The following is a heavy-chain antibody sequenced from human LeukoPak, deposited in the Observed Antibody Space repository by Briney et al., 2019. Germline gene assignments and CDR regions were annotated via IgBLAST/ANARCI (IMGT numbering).Heavy chain of an antibody. V-gene: IGHV3-15*01. CDR1: GFTFSNAW. CDR2: IKSKTDGGTT. Sequence: GGFLRLSCAASGFTFSNAWMSWVRQAPGKGLEWVGRIKSKTDGGTTDYAAPVKGRFTISRDDSKNTLYLQMNSLKTEDTAVYYCTTDTVGIAVAQYFDYWGQGTLVTVSS. CDR3: TTDTVGIAVAQYFDY. J-gene: IGHJ4*02. D-gene: IGHD6-19*01.